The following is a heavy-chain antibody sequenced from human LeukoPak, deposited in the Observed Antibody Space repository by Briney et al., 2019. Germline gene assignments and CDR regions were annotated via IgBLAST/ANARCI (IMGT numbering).Heavy chain of an antibody. CDR2: IRDSGAEM. CDR3: ARDHNWAFDF. Sequence: GGSLRLSCAASGFTFSVYPMDWVRQAPGKGLEWLSNIRDSGAEMYYADSVKGRFTIIRDNAKNSLYLQMDGLRVEDTAVYFCARDHNWAFDFWGQGTLVTVSS. CDR1: GFTFSVYP. J-gene: IGHJ4*02. V-gene: IGHV3-48*01. D-gene: IGHD1-1*01.